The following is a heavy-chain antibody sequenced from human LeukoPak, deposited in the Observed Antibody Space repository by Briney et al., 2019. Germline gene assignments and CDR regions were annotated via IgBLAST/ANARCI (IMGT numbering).Heavy chain of an antibody. D-gene: IGHD6-19*01. V-gene: IGHV3-9*01. CDR2: ISWNSGSI. J-gene: IGHJ4*02. CDR3: AKGSSLSVAGLFDY. Sequence: GGSLRLSCAASGFTFDDYAMHWVRQAPGKGLEWVSGISWNSGSIGYADSVKGRFTISRDNAKNSLYLQMNSLRAEDTALYYCAKGSSLSVAGLFDYWGQGTLVAVSS. CDR1: GFTFDDYA.